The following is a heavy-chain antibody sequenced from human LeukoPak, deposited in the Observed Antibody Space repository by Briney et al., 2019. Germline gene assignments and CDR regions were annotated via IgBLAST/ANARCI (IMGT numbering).Heavy chain of an antibody. V-gene: IGHV1-69*01. CDR1: GGTFRSYA. J-gene: IGHJ4*02. D-gene: IGHD6-19*01. CDR2: IIPIFGTA. CDR3: ARHSGWYVFDY. Sequence: AASVKVSCKASGGTFRSYAISWVRQAAGQGLEWMGGIIPIFGTANYAQKFQGRVTITADESTGTAYMELSSLRSEDTAVYYCARHSGWYVFDYWGQGTLVTVSS.